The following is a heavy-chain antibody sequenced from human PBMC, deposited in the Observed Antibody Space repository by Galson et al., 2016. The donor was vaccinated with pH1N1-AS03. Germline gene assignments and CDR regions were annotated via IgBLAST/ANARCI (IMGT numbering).Heavy chain of an antibody. Sequence: SLRLSCAVSGFPVNNIYMSWVRQPPGQGLEWISLIFTSGTTYYADSVKGRFTISRDNSKNTLYLQMNSLRPEDTAVYQCVITSGGRAAHDYWGQGTLVTVSS. CDR3: VITSGGRAAHDY. CDR2: IFTSGTT. D-gene: IGHD2-2*01. J-gene: IGHJ4*02. V-gene: IGHV3-66*03. CDR1: GFPVNNIY.